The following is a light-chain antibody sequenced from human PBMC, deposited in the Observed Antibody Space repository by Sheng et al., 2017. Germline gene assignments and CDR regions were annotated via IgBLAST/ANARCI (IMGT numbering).Light chain of an antibody. CDR1: QSVRSSY. J-gene: IGKJ1*01. Sequence: EMVMTQSPATLSLSPGERATLSCRASQSVRSSYLAWYQQKPGQTPRLLIYGASTRATGIPDRFSGSGSGTDFTLTISSLQSEDFAVYYCQQRSNWPRTFGQGTKVEIK. V-gene: IGKV3D-20*02. CDR3: QQRSNWPRT. CDR2: GAS.